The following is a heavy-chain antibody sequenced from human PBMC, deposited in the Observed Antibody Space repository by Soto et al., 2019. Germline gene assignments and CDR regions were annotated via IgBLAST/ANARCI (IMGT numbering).Heavy chain of an antibody. CDR2: ISGSGGST. V-gene: IGHV3-23*01. CDR3: AKGRSGPYYYYGMDV. D-gene: IGHD6-19*01. CDR1: GFTCSSYA. J-gene: IGHJ6*02. Sequence: EVQLLESGGGLVQPGGSLRLSCAASGFTCSSYAMSWVRQAPGKGLEWVSAISGSGGSTYYEDSVKGRFTISRDNSKNTLYLQMNSLRAEDTAVYYCAKGRSGPYYYYGMDVWGQGTTVTVSS.